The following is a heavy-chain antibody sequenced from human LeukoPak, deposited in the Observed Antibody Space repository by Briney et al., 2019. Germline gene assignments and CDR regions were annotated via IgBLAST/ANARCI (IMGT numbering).Heavy chain of an antibody. CDR3: AREVLVSNWLDP. CDR2: IDYSGSS. CDR1: GLTFSSYA. Sequence: LRLSCAASGLTFSSYAMSWVRQHPGKGLEWIGSIDYSGSSHYNPSLKSRVIISEDTSNKQFSLRLSSVTAADTAVYFCAREVLVSNWLDPWGQGAPVTVSS. J-gene: IGHJ5*02. D-gene: IGHD3-3*01. V-gene: IGHV4-31*02.